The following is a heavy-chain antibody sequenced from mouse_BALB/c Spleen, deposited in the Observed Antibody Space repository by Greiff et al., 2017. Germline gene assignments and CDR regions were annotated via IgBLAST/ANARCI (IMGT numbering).Heavy chain of an antibody. Sequence: VQLQQSGPELEKPGASVKISCKASGYSFTGYNMNWVKQSNGKSLEWIGNIDPYYGGTSYNQKFKSKGTLTVDTSSSPAYMHLSSLTSEDSAVYDCTRSGGYYGGFAYWGEGTLVTGSA. CDR2: IDPYYGGT. CDR3: TRSGGYYGGFAY. D-gene: IGHD1-1*01. J-gene: IGHJ3*01. CDR1: GYSFTGYN. V-gene: IGHV1S135*01.